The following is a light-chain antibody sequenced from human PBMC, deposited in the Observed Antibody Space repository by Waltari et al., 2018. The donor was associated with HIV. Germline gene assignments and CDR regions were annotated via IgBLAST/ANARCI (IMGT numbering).Light chain of an antibody. Sequence: DIVMTQSPDSLAVSLGARATINCKSSHSVLYTSNSNNYLAWYQQKPGQPPKLLIYWASTRESAVPPRFSCSVSGTEFTLSISSLQAKDVAVYYCQQYYSTPITFGQGKRLEIK. CDR3: QQYYSTPIT. CDR2: WAS. CDR1: HSVLYTSNSNNY. J-gene: IGKJ5*01. V-gene: IGKV4-1*01.